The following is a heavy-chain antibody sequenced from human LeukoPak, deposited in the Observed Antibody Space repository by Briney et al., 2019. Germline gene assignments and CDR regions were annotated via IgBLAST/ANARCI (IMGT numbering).Heavy chain of an antibody. CDR3: ARRCFDSSGFPMDV. CDR2: IYSGGST. D-gene: IGHD3-22*01. V-gene: IGHV3-53*01. CDR1: GFTVSSNY. J-gene: IGHJ6*03. Sequence: GGSLRLSCAASGFTVSSNYMSWVRQAPGKGLEWVSVIYSGGSTYYADSVKGRFTISRDNSKNSLYLRMNSLRAEDTAVYYCARRCFDSSGFPMDVWGKGTTVTISS.